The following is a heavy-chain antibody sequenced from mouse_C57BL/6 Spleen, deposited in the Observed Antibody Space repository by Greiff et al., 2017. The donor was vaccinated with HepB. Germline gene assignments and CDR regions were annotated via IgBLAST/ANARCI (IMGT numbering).Heavy chain of an antibody. CDR1: GYAFSSYW. CDR3: ARDVYYYGSSYSYWYFDV. J-gene: IGHJ1*03. Sequence: QVQLQQSGAELVKPGASVKISCKASGYAFSSYWMNWVKQRPGKGLEWIGQIYPGDGDTNYNGKFKGKATLTADKSSSAAYMQLSSLTSEDSAVYFCARDVYYYGSSYSYWYFDVWGTGTTVTVSS. V-gene: IGHV1-80*01. CDR2: IYPGDGDT. D-gene: IGHD1-1*01.